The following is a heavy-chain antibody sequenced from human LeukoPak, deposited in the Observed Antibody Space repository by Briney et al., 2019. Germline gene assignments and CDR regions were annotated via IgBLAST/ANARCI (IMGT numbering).Heavy chain of an antibody. Sequence: SVKVSCKASGYTFTYRYLHWVRQAPEQALEWMGWITPFNGNTNYAQKFQDRVTITRDRSMSTAYMELSSLRSEDTAMYYCANGPDGYNTYWGQGTLVTVSS. CDR3: ANGPDGYNTY. CDR2: ITPFNGNT. V-gene: IGHV1-45*02. CDR1: GYTFTYRY. D-gene: IGHD5-24*01. J-gene: IGHJ4*02.